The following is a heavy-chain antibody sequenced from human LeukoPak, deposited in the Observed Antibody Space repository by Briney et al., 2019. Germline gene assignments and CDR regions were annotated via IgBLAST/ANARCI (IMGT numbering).Heavy chain of an antibody. Sequence: GASVTVSCKASGYTFTGYYMHWVRQAPGQGLECMGWINPNSGGTNYAQKFQGRVTMTRDTSISTAYMELSRLRSDDTAVYYCARDKGGYSYGFDYWGQGTLVTVSS. CDR2: INPNSGGT. CDR3: ARDKGGYSYGFDY. CDR1: GYTFTGYY. J-gene: IGHJ4*02. V-gene: IGHV1-2*02. D-gene: IGHD5-18*01.